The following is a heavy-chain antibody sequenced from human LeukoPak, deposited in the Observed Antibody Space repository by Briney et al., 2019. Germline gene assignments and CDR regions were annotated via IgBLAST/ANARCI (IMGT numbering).Heavy chain of an antibody. CDR2: ISAYSGNT. CDR1: GYIFTSYD. J-gene: IGHJ2*01. V-gene: IGHV1-18*01. CDR3: ARAKMATVTSFDL. Sequence: ASVKVSCKASGYIFTSYDISWVRQAPGQGLEWMGWISAYSGNTNHAQKLRGRVTMTTDTSTSTAYMELRSLRSDDTAVYYCARAKMATVTSFDLWGRGTLVTVSS. D-gene: IGHD4-17*01.